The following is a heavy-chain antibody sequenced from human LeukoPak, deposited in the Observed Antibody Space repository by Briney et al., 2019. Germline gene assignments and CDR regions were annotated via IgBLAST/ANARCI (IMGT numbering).Heavy chain of an antibody. V-gene: IGHV4-59*01. CDR2: IYYSGST. CDR3: ARASAFNWNDY. Sequence: PSETLSLTCTVSGGSISGYYWSWIRQPPGKGLEWIGYIYYSGSTNYNPSLKSRVTISVDTSKNQFSLKLSSVTAADTAVYYCARASAFNWNDYWGQGTLVAVSS. CDR1: GGSISGYY. J-gene: IGHJ4*02. D-gene: IGHD1-1*01.